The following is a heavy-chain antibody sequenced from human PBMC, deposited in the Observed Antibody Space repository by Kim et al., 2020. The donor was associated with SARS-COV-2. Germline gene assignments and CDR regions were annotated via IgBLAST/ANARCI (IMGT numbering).Heavy chain of an antibody. CDR2: INSDGSSP. D-gene: IGHD2-15*01. CDR3: AREGGRSPHQPEH. CDR1: GFTFRSYW. V-gene: IGHV3-74*01. J-gene: IGHJ1*01. Sequence: GGSLRLSCVASGFTFRSYWMHWVRQAPGKGLVWVSRINSDGSSPIYADSVKGRITISRDNAKNTLYLQVDSLRAEDTAVYYCAREGGRSPHQPEHWGQGTLVTVSS.